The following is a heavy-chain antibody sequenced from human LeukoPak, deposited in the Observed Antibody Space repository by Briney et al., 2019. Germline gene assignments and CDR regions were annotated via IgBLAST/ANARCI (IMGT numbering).Heavy chain of an antibody. V-gene: IGHV1-69*04. D-gene: IGHD1-26*01. CDR3: ARDSYIVGATSGLARGFDY. J-gene: IGHJ4*02. Sequence: SSVKVSCKASGGTFSSYAISWVRQAPAQGLEWMGRVIPILGIANYAKKFQGRVTITADNSTSTAYMGLSSLRSEDTAVYYCARDSYIVGATSGLARGFDYWGQGTLVTVSS. CDR1: GGTFSSYA. CDR2: VIPILGIA.